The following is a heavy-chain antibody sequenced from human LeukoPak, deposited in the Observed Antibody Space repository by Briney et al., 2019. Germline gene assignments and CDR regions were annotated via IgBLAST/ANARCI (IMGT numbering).Heavy chain of an antibody. CDR1: GGSISSTDDY. CDR2: IYYSGST. CDR3: AREDGTSMDNAFDI. Sequence: SETLSLTCTVSGGSISSTDDYWGWIRQPPGKGPEWIGSIYYSGSTYYNPSLKSRVTISEDPSKNQFSLKLSSVTAADTAVYYCAREDGTSMDNAFDIWGQGTMVTVSS. J-gene: IGHJ3*02. D-gene: IGHD5-18*01. V-gene: IGHV4-39*07.